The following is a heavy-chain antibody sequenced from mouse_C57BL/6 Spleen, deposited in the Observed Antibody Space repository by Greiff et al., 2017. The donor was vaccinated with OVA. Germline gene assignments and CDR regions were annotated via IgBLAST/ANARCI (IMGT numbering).Heavy chain of an antibody. Sequence: QVQLKESGPGLVQPSQRLSITCTVSGFSLTIYGVHWVRQSPGKGLEWLGVIWSGGSTDYNAAFISRLSISKDNSKSQVFFKMNSLQADDTAIYYCARNTPYYYGSSYDYFDYWGQGTTLTVSS. J-gene: IGHJ2*01. V-gene: IGHV2-2*01. CDR2: IWSGGST. CDR1: GFSLTIYG. CDR3: ARNTPYYYGSSYDYFDY. D-gene: IGHD1-1*01.